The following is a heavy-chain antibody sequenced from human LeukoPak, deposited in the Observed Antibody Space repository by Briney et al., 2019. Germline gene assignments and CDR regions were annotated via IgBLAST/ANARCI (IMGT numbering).Heavy chain of an antibody. CDR1: GFTFSSYA. D-gene: IGHD6-19*01. CDR3: AKDNRRHYTSGPNPDSLH. CDR2: ISGSGGST. J-gene: IGHJ4*02. V-gene: IGHV3-23*01. Sequence: RAGGSLRLSCAASGFTFSSYAMSWVRQAPGKGLEWVSAISGSGGSTYYADSVKGRFTISRDNSKNTLYLQMNSLRVEDTAFYYCAKDNRRHYTSGPNPDSLHWGQGALVTVSS.